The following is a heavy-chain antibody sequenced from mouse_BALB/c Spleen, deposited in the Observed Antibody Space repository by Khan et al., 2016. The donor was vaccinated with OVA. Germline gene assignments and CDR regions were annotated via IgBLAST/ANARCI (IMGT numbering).Heavy chain of an antibody. CDR1: GYSITSDYA. Sequence: EVQLVESGPGLVKPSQSLSLTCTVTGYSITSDYAWNWIRQFPGNKLEWMGYISSSGSTNYNPALKSRISITRDTSKNQFFLQLNSVTTEDTATYDCARDGSRYNYAMDYWGQGTLVTVS. CDR3: ARDGSRYNYAMDY. D-gene: IGHD2-3*01. J-gene: IGHJ4*01. CDR2: ISSSGST. V-gene: IGHV3-2*02.